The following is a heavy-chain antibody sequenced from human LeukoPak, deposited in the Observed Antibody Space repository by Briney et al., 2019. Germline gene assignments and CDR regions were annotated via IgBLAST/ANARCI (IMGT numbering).Heavy chain of an antibody. D-gene: IGHD3-10*01. Sequence: ASVKVSCKASGGTFSSYAISWVRQAPGQGLEWMGGIIPIFGTANYAQKFQGRVTITADESTSTAYMELSSLRSEDTAVYYCARDWELRWSQGGFDYWGQGTLLAVSS. V-gene: IGHV1-69*01. CDR3: ARDWELRWSQGGFDY. CDR2: IIPIFGTA. CDR1: GGTFSSYA. J-gene: IGHJ4*02.